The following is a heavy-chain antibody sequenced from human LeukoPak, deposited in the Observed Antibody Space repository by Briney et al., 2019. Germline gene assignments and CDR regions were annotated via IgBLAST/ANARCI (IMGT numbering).Heavy chain of an antibody. CDR2: INHSGST. Sequence: SETLSLTCTVSGGSISSYYWSWIRQPPGKGLEWIGEINHSGSTNYNPSLKSRVTISVDTSKNQFPLKLSSVTAADTAVYYCARGRREYYYDSSGSSYNYYYYGMDVWGQGTTVTVSS. D-gene: IGHD3-22*01. V-gene: IGHV4-34*01. CDR3: ARGRREYYYDSSGSSYNYYYYGMDV. CDR1: GGSISSYY. J-gene: IGHJ6*02.